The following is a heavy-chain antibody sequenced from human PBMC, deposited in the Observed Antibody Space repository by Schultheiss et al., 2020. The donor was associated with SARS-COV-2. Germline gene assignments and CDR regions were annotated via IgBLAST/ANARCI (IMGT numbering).Heavy chain of an antibody. CDR2: VSHSGGT. J-gene: IGHJ6*03. V-gene: IGHV4-34*01. CDR3: SRGRTSVIPSPVLGLGPHYFSYYMDV. Sequence: GSLRLSCAASGFTFSSYSMNWVRQAPGKGLEWIGQVSHSGGTHYSPSLKRRVTISVDTSKSQFSLRLRSVTAADTAIYFCSRGRTSVIPSPVLGLGPHYFSYYMDVWGKGTTVTVSS. CDR1: GFTFSSYS. D-gene: IGHD4-11*01.